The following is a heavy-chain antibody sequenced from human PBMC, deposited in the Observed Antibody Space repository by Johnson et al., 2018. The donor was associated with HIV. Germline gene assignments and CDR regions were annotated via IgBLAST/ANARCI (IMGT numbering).Heavy chain of an antibody. V-gene: IGHV3-66*01. CDR3: ARAPYYYDSSGEGAFDI. CDR1: GFTVSSNY. Sequence: VQLVESGGGLVQPGGSLRLSCAASGFTVSSNYMSWVRQAPGKGLEWVSVIYSGGSTYYADSVKGRFTISRDNSKNTLHLQMNSLRAEDTAVYYCARAPYYYDSSGEGAFDIWGQGTLVTVSS. J-gene: IGHJ3*02. D-gene: IGHD3-22*01. CDR2: IYSGGST.